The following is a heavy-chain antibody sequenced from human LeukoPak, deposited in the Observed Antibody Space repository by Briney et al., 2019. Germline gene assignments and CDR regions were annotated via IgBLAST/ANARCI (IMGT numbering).Heavy chain of an antibody. V-gene: IGHV4-4*07. D-gene: IGHD3-22*01. Sequence: PSETLSLTCTVSGGSIISHQWSWIRQPAGKGLDWIGRIHISGSTNYNPSLKSRVTISIDKSKKQFSLNLSAVTAADTAVYYCARDYCDNSGDFPFDRWGQGTLVTVS. CDR2: IHISGST. CDR3: ARDYCDNSGDFPFDR. CDR1: GGSIISHQ. J-gene: IGHJ4*02.